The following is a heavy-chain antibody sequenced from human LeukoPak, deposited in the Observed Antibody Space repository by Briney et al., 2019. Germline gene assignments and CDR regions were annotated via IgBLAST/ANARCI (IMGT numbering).Heavy chain of an antibody. Sequence: ASVKVSCKASGYTFTSYGISWVRQAPGQGLEWMGWISAYNGNTNYAQKLQGRVTMTTDTSTSTAYMELRSLRSDDTAVYYCARDSVVVVPAAKYFRHWGQGTLVTVSS. J-gene: IGHJ1*01. V-gene: IGHV1-18*01. D-gene: IGHD2-2*01. CDR1: GYTFTSYG. CDR2: ISAYNGNT. CDR3: ARDSVVVVPAAKYFRH.